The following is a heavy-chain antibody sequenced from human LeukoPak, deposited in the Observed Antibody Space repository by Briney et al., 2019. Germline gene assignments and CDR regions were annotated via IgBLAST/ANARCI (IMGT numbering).Heavy chain of an antibody. J-gene: IGHJ1*01. Sequence: SETLSLTCAVYGGSFSGYYWSWIRQPPGKGLEWIGEINHSGSTNYNPSLKSRVTISVDTSKNQFSLKLSPVTAADTAVYYCVSSGGDLQHWGQGTLVTVSS. V-gene: IGHV4-34*01. D-gene: IGHD2-21*02. CDR3: VSSGGDLQH. CDR1: GGSFSGYY. CDR2: INHSGST.